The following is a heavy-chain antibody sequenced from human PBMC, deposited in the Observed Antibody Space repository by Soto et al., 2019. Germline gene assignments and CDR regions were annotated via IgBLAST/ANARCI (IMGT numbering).Heavy chain of an antibody. V-gene: IGHV3-23*01. D-gene: IGHD3-3*01. J-gene: IGHJ6*02. CDR2: ISGSGGST. CDR3: AKERFVDFWSGPRHYGMDV. CDR1: GFTFSSYA. Sequence: GGSLRLSCAASGFTFSSYAMGWVRQAPGKGLEWVSAISGSGGSTYYADSVKGRFTISRDNSKNTLYLQMNSLRAEDTAVYYCAKERFVDFWSGPRHYGMDVWGQGTTVTVSS.